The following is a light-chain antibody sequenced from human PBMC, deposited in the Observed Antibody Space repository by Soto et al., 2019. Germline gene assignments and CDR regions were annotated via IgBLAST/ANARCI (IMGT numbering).Light chain of an antibody. Sequence: EIVLTQSPGTLSLSPGEGATLSCRASQGVSSSYLAWYQHKPGQAPRLLIYGASSRASSIPDRVSGSGSGTDFTLTINRLEPEDFAAYYCQQYGASVTFGPGTKVDRK. CDR1: QGVSSSY. CDR3: QQYGASVT. V-gene: IGKV3-20*01. CDR2: GAS. J-gene: IGKJ3*01.